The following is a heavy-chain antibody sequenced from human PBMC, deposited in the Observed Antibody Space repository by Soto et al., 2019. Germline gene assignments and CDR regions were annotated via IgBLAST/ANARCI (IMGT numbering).Heavy chain of an antibody. D-gene: IGHD3-3*01. J-gene: IGHJ5*02. CDR1: GYTFTGYF. CDR2: INPNSGAT. CDR3: ARGGGTILAPLP. V-gene: IGHV1-2*02. Sequence: WASVKVSCKAFGYTFTGYFMHWVRQAPGQGLEWLGWINPNSGATKYAQKFQGRVTLTRDTSINTAYMEMSMLRSDDTAVYYCARGGGTILAPLPWGQGTLVTVS.